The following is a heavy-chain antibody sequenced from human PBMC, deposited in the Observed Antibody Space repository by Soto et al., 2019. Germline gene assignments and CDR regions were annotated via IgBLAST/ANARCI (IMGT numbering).Heavy chain of an antibody. D-gene: IGHD3-22*01. V-gene: IGHV4-34*01. CDR1: GGSFSGYY. CDR2: INHSGST. J-gene: IGHJ4*02. CDR3: ARGGDSSGYYLIDY. Sequence: QVQLQQWGAGLLKPSETLSLTCAVYGGSFSGYYWSWIRQPPGKGLEWIGEINHSGSTNYNPSLKSRVTISVDTSKNQFSLKLSSVTAADTAVYYCARGGDSSGYYLIDYWGQGTLVTVSS.